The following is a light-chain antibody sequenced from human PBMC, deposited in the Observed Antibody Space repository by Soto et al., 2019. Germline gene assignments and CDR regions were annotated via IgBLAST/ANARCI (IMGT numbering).Light chain of an antibody. CDR1: QSVGSY. CDR2: DAS. CDR3: QQRSDWPST. V-gene: IGKV3-11*01. Sequence: EIVLTQSPATLSLSPGDIATLSFRASQSVGSYLGWYQQRPGQAPRLLIYDASNRATGIPARFSGSRSGTDFTLTISSLETEDFAVYYCQQRSDWPSTFGGGTKVEIK. J-gene: IGKJ4*01.